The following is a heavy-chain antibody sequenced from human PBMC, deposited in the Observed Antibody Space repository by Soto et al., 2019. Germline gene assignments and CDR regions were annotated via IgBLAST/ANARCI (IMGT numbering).Heavy chain of an antibody. D-gene: IGHD4-17*01. J-gene: IGHJ6*02. V-gene: IGHV3-23*01. Sequence: EVQLLESGGGLVQPGGSLRLSCAASGFTFSSYAMSWVRQAPGKGLEWVSAISGSGGSTYYADSVKGRFTISRDNSKNTLYLQMNSLRAEDTAVSYCAKAGNGNYGKGYYYYYYGMDVWGQGTTVTVSS. CDR1: GFTFSSYA. CDR2: ISGSGGST. CDR3: AKAGNGNYGKGYYYYYYGMDV.